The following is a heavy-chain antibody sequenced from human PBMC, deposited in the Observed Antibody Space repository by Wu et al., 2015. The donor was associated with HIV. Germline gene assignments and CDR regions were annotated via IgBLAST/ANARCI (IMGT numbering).Heavy chain of an antibody. Sequence: QVQLQESGPGLVKPSETLSPTCTVSGGSISSYYWSWIRQPPGKGLEWIGYIYYSGSTNYNPSLKSRVTISVDTSKNQFSLKLSSVTAADTAVYYCARLEGWYSSGYSPWGQGTLVTVSS. D-gene: IGHD6-19*01. CDR3: ARLEGWYSSGYSP. CDR1: GGSISSYY. CDR2: IYYSGST. V-gene: IGHV4-59*08. J-gene: IGHJ5*02.